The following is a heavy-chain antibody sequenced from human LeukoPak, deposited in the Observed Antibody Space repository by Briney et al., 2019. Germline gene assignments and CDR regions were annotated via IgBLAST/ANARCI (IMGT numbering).Heavy chain of an antibody. CDR1: GFTVSSNY. CDR3: ARAKPKNMVRGLIMRRESRYYFDY. J-gene: IGHJ4*02. CDR2: IYSGGST. Sequence: QTGGSLRLSCAASGFTVSSNYMNWVRQAPGKGLEWVSVIYSGGSTYYADSVKGRFTISRDNSKSTLYIQMNSLRAEDTAVYYCARAKPKNMVRGLIMRRESRYYFDYWGQGTLVTVSS. D-gene: IGHD3-10*01. V-gene: IGHV3-53*01.